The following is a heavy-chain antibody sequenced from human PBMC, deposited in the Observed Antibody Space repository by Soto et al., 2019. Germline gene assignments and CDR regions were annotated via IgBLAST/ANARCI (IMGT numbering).Heavy chain of an antibody. CDR1: GGSISSGDYY. Sequence: SETLSLTCTVSGGSISSGDYYWSWIRQPPGKGLEWIGYIYYSGSTYYNPSLKSRVTISVDTSKSQFSLKLSSVTAADTAVYYCARDFMTGGNFYYYYGMDVWGQGTTVTVSS. CDR2: IYYSGST. CDR3: ARDFMTGGNFYYYYGMDV. D-gene: IGHD2-21*02. V-gene: IGHV4-30-4*01. J-gene: IGHJ6*02.